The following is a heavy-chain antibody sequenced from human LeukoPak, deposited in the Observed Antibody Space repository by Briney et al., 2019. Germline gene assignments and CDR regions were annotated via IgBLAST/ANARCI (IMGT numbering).Heavy chain of an antibody. D-gene: IGHD3-22*01. CDR2: IYYSGST. CDR3: AREGSGDYYDSSGYSSFDY. Sequence: SETLSLTCTVSGGSISSSSYYWGWIRQPPGKGLEWIGSIYYSGSTYHNPSLKSRVTISVDTSKNQFSLKLSSVTAADTAVYYCAREGSGDYYDSSGYSSFDYWGQGTLVTVSS. CDR1: GGSISSSSYY. V-gene: IGHV4-39*07. J-gene: IGHJ4*02.